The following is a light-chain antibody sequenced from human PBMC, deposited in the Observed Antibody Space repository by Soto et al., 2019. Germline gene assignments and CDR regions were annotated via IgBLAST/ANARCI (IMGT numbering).Light chain of an antibody. J-gene: IGLJ3*02. CDR2: DVD. V-gene: IGLV2-14*03. Sequence: QSALTQPPSVSGSAGQSITISCTGVSSDIGGYNHVSWYQQHPGNVPRLIIYDVDNRPLGISNRFSGSQSGNTASLSISGLQAEDEADYYCCAYTARTTLSWVFGGGTKVTVL. CDR1: SSDIGGYNH. CDR3: CAYTARTTLSWV.